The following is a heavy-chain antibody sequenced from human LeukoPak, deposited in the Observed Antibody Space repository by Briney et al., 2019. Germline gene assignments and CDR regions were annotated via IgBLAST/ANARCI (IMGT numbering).Heavy chain of an antibody. V-gene: IGHV1-46*01. CDR1: GYTFTSYY. J-gene: IGHJ4*02. Sequence: GASVKVSCKASGYTFTSYYMHWVRQAPGQGLEWMGIINPSGGSTSYAQKFQGRVTMTRDMSTSTVYMELSSLRSEDTAVYYCAREGYDSSGYYLGFDYWGQGTLVTVSS. CDR2: INPSGGST. D-gene: IGHD3-22*01. CDR3: AREGYDSSGYYLGFDY.